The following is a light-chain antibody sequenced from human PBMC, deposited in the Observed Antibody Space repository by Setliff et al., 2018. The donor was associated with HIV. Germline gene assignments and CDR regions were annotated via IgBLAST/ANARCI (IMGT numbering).Light chain of an antibody. V-gene: IGLV1-47*01. Sequence: SVLTQPPSASGTPGQRVAISCSGASFNIGSNYVYWYQQLPGMAPKLLIHRDDQRPSGVPDRFSGSKSGSSASLVISGLRSEDDADYYCASWDDTLNSFVFGTGTKVTVL. J-gene: IGLJ1*01. CDR1: SFNIGSNY. CDR2: RDD. CDR3: ASWDDTLNSFV.